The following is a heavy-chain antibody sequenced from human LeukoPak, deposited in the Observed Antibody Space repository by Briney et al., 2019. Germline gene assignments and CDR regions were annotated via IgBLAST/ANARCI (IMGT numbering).Heavy chain of an antibody. CDR1: GFTFSSYG. J-gene: IGHJ4*02. V-gene: IGHV3-30*03. Sequence: GRSLRLSCAASGFTFSSYGMHWVRQAPGKGLEWVAVISYDGSNKYYADSVKGRFTISRDNSKNTLYLQMNSLRAEDTAVYYCARGTGSYLADYWGQGTLVTVSS. CDR3: ARGTGSYLADY. D-gene: IGHD1-26*01. CDR2: ISYDGSNK.